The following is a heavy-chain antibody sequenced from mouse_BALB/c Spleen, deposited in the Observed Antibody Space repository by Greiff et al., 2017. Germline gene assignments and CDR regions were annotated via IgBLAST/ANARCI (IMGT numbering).Heavy chain of an antibody. J-gene: IGHJ4*01. CDR1: GYSITSDYA. CDR3: ARKFPLLRSMDY. D-gene: IGHD2-10*01. Sequence: EVQLQESGPGLVKPSQSLSLTCTVTGYSITSDYAWNWIRQFPGNKLEWMGYISYSGSTSYNPSLKSRISITRDTSKNQFFLQLNSVTTEDTATYYCARKFPLLRSMDYWGQGTSVTVSS. CDR2: ISYSGST. V-gene: IGHV3-2*02.